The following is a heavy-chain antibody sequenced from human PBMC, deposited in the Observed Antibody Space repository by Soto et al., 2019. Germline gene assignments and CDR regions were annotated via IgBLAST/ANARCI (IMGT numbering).Heavy chain of an antibody. CDR1: GGSISSYY. CDR3: TRGGGSPDY. Sequence: QVQLQESGPGLVKPSETLSLNCTVSGGSISSYYWSWIRQPPGKGLEWIVYIYYSGSTNYNPSLKSRVTISVDTSNNQFSLKLSSVTAADTAVYYCTRGGGSPDYWGQGTLVTVSS. J-gene: IGHJ4*02. D-gene: IGHD1-26*01. V-gene: IGHV4-59*08. CDR2: IYYSGST.